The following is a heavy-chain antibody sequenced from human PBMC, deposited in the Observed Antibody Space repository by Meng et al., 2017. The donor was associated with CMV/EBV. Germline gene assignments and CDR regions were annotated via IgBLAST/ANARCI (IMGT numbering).Heavy chain of an antibody. CDR1: GFTFSSYA. J-gene: IGHJ6*02. Sequence: GESLKISCAASGFTFSSYAMHWVRQAPGKGLEWVAVISYDGSNKYYADSVKGRFTISRDNSKNTLYLHMNSLRAEDTAVYYCAREGLRTIFDRTYYYYGMDVWGQGTTVTVSS. D-gene: IGHD3-3*01. CDR2: ISYDGSNK. V-gene: IGHV3-30*04. CDR3: AREGLRTIFDRTYYYYGMDV.